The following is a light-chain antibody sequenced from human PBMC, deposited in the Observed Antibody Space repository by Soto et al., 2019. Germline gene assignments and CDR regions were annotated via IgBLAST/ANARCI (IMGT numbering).Light chain of an antibody. CDR3: HQYGSSPPYT. CDR2: GSS. J-gene: IGKJ2*01. Sequence: EVVLTQSPGTLSLYPGERATLSCRGSQSINDNYLAWYQQRPGQAPRLLIYGSSDRATGIPDRFSGSGSGTDFTLTISRLEPEDFAVYYCHQYGSSPPYTFGQGTKLEI. V-gene: IGKV3-20*01. CDR1: QSINDNY.